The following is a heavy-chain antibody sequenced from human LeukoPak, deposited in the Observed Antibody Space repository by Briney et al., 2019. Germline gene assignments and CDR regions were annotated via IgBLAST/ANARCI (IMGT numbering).Heavy chain of an antibody. V-gene: IGHV3-48*03. CDR3: ARDQYHYYGMDV. CDR2: IRSRGSTI. Sequence: GRSLRLSCAASGFTFSSYEMNWVRQAPGKGLEWVSYIRSRGSTIYYADSVKGRFTISRDNAKNSLYLQMNSLRAEDTAVYYCARDQYHYYGMDVWGQGTTVTVSS. D-gene: IGHD4-11*01. J-gene: IGHJ6*02. CDR1: GFTFSSYE.